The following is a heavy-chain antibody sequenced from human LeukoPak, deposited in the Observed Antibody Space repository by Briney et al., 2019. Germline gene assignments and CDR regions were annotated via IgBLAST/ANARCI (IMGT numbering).Heavy chain of an antibody. J-gene: IGHJ5*02. CDR2: ISSSSSYI. Sequence: GGSLRLSCAASGFTFSSYSMNWVRRAPGKGLEWVSSISSSSSYIYYADSVKGRFTISRDNAKNSLYLQMNSLRAEDTAVYYCARWTGQQRDNWFDPWGQGTLVTVSS. V-gene: IGHV3-21*01. D-gene: IGHD6-13*01. CDR1: GFTFSSYS. CDR3: ARWTGQQRDNWFDP.